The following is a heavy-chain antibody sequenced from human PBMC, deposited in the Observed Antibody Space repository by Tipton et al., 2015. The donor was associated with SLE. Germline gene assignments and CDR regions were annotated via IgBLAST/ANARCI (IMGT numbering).Heavy chain of an antibody. Sequence: TLSLTCTVSGGSISSHYWSWIRQPPGKGLEWIGAIYTSGSTNNNPSLKSRVTISSDTSKNQVSLKLTSVTAADTAVYYCARLGGFCSAGNCYPIYYFDPWGQGILVTVSS. J-gene: IGHJ4*02. CDR1: GGSISSHY. CDR3: ARLGGFCSAGNCYPIYYFDP. CDR2: IYTSGST. D-gene: IGHD2-15*01. V-gene: IGHV4-4*09.